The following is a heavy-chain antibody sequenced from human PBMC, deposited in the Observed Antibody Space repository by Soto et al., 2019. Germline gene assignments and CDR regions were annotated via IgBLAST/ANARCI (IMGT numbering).Heavy chain of an antibody. V-gene: IGHV1-69*06. J-gene: IGHJ4*02. CDR3: ARDPTNDYGDDTIDY. CDR2: IIPSYDRA. D-gene: IGHD4-17*01. Sequence: QVLLLQSGGEVKRPGSSVKVSCKASGDAFKSYAISWVRQAPGQGLEYMGGIIPSYDRAKYAQKFQGRLTVTADIYTSTVYMELSGLKSEDTAVYFCARDPTNDYGDDTIDYWGQGTKVIVSS. CDR1: GDAFKSYA.